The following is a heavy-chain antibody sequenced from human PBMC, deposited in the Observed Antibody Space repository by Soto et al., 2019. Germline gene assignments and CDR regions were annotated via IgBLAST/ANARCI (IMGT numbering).Heavy chain of an antibody. CDR2: LYPGDSDT. CDR1: GYTFTTYY. D-gene: IGHD5-12*01. CDR3: ARVATGEENWFDP. Sequence: PGESLKISCRASGYTFTTYYIAWVRQKPGKGLEWMGILYPGDSDTRYSPSFQGQVTISADKSISTAYLQWNTLKASDTAMYYCARVATGEENWFDPWGQGTPVTVSS. J-gene: IGHJ5*02. V-gene: IGHV5-51*01.